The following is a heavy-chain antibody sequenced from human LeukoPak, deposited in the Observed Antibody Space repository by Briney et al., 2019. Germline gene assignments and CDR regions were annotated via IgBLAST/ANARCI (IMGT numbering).Heavy chain of an antibody. Sequence: KASETLSLTCTVSGGSISSSSYYWGWIRQPPGKGLEWIGSIYYSGTTYYNSSLKTRVTISVDTSKNQFSLNLRSVTAADTAVYYCARHGVDIVVVVDSRYNWFDPWGQGTLVTVSS. J-gene: IGHJ5*02. D-gene: IGHD2-15*01. CDR3: ARHGVDIVVVVDSRYNWFDP. CDR1: GGSISSSSYY. CDR2: IYYSGTT. V-gene: IGHV4-39*01.